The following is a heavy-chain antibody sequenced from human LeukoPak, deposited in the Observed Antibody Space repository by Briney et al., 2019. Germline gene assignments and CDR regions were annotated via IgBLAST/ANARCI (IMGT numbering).Heavy chain of an antibody. CDR3: ASYTMAPPSDAFDI. V-gene: IGHV4-39*01. Sequence: SETLSLTCTVSGGSISSSSYYWCWIRQPPGKGLEWSGSIYYSGSTYYNPPLKRLVTIAVDTSKNQFSLKLSSVTATATAVYYCASYTMAPPSDAFDIWGQGTMVTVSS. CDR2: IYYSGST. D-gene: IGHD3-10*01. J-gene: IGHJ3*02. CDR1: GGSISSSSYY.